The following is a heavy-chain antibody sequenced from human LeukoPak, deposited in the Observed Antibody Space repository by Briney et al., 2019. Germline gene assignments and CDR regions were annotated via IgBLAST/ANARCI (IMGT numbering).Heavy chain of an antibody. CDR3: ARQRADYYYYYVDV. J-gene: IGHJ6*03. CDR1: GGSINTANYY. Sequence: PSETLSLTCAVSGGSINTANYYWGWLRQPPGKGLEWIGSIYYSETTYDNPSLKSRVTISIETSKNQFSLRLSSVTASDTAVYYCARQRADYYYYYVDVWGEGTTVAVS. V-gene: IGHV4-39*01. CDR2: IYYSETT.